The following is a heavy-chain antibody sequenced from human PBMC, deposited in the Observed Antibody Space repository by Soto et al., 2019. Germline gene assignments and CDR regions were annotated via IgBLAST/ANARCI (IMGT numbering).Heavy chain of an antibody. CDR1: GYSFTDYR. V-gene: IGHV5-10-1*04. CDR2: IDPSDSYT. J-gene: IGHJ6*02. Sequence: GESLKISCQGSGYSFTDYRITWVRQMPGKGLEWMGRIDPSDSYTNYSPSFQGQVTISADKSISTAYLQWSSLKASDTAMYYCGRGYYYYYGMDVWGQGTTVTVSS. CDR3: GRGYYYYYGMDV.